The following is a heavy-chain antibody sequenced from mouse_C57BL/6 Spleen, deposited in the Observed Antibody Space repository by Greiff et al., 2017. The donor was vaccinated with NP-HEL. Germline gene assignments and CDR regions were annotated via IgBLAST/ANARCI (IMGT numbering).Heavy chain of an antibody. CDR3: ARATVVAHWYFDV. D-gene: IGHD1-1*01. CDR1: GFTFSSYA. Sequence: EVQLKESGGGLVKPGGSLKLSCAASGFTFSSYAMSWVRQTPEKRLEWVATISDGGSYTYYPDNVKGRFTISRDNAKNNLYLQMSHLKSEDTAMYYCARATVVAHWYFDVWGTGTTVTVSS. J-gene: IGHJ1*03. V-gene: IGHV5-4*01. CDR2: ISDGGSYT.